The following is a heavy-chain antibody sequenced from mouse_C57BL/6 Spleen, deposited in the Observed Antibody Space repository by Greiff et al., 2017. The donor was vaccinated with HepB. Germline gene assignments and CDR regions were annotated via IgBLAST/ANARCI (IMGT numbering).Heavy chain of an antibody. V-gene: IGHV5-4*01. Sequence: EVQLVESGGGLVKPGGSLKLSCAASGFTFSSYAMSWVRQTPEKRLEWVATISDGGSYTYYPDNVKGRFTISRDNAKNNLYRQMSHLKSEDTAMFYCAREGDDGYYVWFAYWGQGTLVTVSA. D-gene: IGHD2-3*01. J-gene: IGHJ3*01. CDR3: AREGDDGYYVWFAY. CDR1: GFTFSSYA. CDR2: ISDGGSYT.